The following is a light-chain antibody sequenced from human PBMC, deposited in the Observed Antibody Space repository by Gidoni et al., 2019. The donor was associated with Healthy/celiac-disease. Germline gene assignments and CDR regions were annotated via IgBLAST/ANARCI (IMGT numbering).Light chain of an antibody. CDR3: QAWDSSTGV. V-gene: IGLV3-1*01. CDR1: KWGDKY. J-gene: IGLJ1*01. CDR2: QAS. Sequence: SYELTQPPSVSVSPGQTASITCSGDKWGDKYACWYQQKPGQSPVLVIYQASKRPSGIPERFSGSNSGNTATLTISGTQAMDEADYYCQAWDSSTGVFGTGTKVTVL.